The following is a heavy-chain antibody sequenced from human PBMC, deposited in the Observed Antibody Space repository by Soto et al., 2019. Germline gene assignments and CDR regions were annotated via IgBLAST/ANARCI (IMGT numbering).Heavy chain of an antibody. CDR2: IYYSGST. D-gene: IGHD7-27*01. Sequence: TLSLTCTVSGGSISSGDYYWSWIRQPPGKGLEWIGYIYYSGSTYYNPSLKSRVTISVDTSKNQFSLKLSSVTAADTAVYYCARDDPQTGGFDYWGQGTLVTVSS. J-gene: IGHJ4*02. V-gene: IGHV4-30-4*01. CDR1: GGSISSGDYY. CDR3: ARDDPQTGGFDY.